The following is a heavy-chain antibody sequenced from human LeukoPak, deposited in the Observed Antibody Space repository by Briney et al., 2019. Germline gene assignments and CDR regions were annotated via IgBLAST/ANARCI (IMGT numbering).Heavy chain of an antibody. J-gene: IGHJ4*02. Sequence: GGSLRLSCAASGFAFSSYRMNWVRQAPGKGLEWVSYISSSSSTIYYADSVKGRFTISRDNAKNSLYLQMNSLRAEDTAVYYCARDKAAAGTPYYFDYWGQGTLVTVSS. CDR3: ARDKAAAGTPYYFDY. D-gene: IGHD6-13*01. CDR2: ISSSSSTI. V-gene: IGHV3-48*01. CDR1: GFAFSSYR.